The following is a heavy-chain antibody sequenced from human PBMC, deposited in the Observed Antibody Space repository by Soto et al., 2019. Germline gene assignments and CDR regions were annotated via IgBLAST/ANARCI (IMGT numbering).Heavy chain of an antibody. Sequence: SSETLSLTCTVSGGSISSGGYYWSWIRQHPGKGLEWIGYIYYSGSTYYNPSLKSRVTISVDTSKNQFSLKLSSVTAADTAVYYCARGRTTQLWFGELLYGGFDYWGQGTLVTVSS. V-gene: IGHV4-31*03. D-gene: IGHD3-10*01. J-gene: IGHJ4*02. CDR3: ARGRTTQLWFGELLYGGFDY. CDR2: IYYSGST. CDR1: GGSISSGGYY.